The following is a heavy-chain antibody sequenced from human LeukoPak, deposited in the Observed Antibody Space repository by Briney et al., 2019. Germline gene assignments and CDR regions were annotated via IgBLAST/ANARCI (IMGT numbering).Heavy chain of an antibody. V-gene: IGHV3-30*18. Sequence: PGGSLRLSCAASGFTFSSYGMHWVRQAPGKGLEWVAVISYDGSNKYYADSVKGRFTISRDNSKNTLYLQMNSLRAEDTAVYYCAKDGHCSGGSCYGGYFDYWGQGTLVTVSS. CDR3: AKDGHCSGGSCYGGYFDY. D-gene: IGHD2-15*01. CDR2: ISYDGSNK. CDR1: GFTFSSYG. J-gene: IGHJ4*02.